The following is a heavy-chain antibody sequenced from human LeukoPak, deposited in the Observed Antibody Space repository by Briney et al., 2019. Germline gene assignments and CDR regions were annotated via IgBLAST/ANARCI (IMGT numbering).Heavy chain of an antibody. CDR3: ARDLQPITGTLDAFDI. Sequence: GASVKVSCKASGYTFTSYYMHWVRQAPGQGLEWMGIINPSGGSTSYAQKFQGRVTMTRDTSTSTVYMELSSLRSEDTAVYYCARDLQPITGTLDAFDIWGQGTMVTVSS. CDR1: GYTFTSYY. V-gene: IGHV1-46*01. J-gene: IGHJ3*02. CDR2: INPSGGST. D-gene: IGHD1-7*01.